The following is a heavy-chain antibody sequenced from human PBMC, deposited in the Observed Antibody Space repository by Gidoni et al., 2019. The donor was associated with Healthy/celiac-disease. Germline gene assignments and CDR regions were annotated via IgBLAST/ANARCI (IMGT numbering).Heavy chain of an antibody. J-gene: IGHJ5*02. CDR3: ARDLAGYSSSPWFDP. V-gene: IGHV3-30-3*01. CDR2: ISYDGSNK. CDR1: GFTFSSYA. D-gene: IGHD6-13*01. Sequence: QVQLVASGCGVVQPGRSLRLSCAASGFTFSSYAMHWVRQAPGKGLEWVAVISYDGSNKYYADSVKGRFTISRDNSKNTLYLQMNSLRAEDTAVYYCARDLAGYSSSPWFDPWGQGTLVTVSS.